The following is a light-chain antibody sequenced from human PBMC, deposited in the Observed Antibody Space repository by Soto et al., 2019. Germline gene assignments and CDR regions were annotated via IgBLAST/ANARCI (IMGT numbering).Light chain of an antibody. CDR2: AAS. V-gene: IGKV1-27*01. CDR1: QGISNY. CDR3: QKYDSAPWT. J-gene: IGKJ1*01. Sequence: DIQMTQSPSSLSASVGDRVTITCRARQGISNYFAWYQQKPGKVPKLLIYAASTLQSWVPSRFSGSGSGTDFTLTISSLQPEDVATYYCQKYDSAPWTFGQGTKVEIK.